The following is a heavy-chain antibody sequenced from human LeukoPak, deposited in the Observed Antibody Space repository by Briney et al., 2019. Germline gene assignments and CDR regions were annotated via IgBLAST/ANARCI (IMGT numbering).Heavy chain of an antibody. D-gene: IGHD3-22*01. V-gene: IGHV4-61*02. J-gene: IGHJ1*01. CDR1: GGSISSGSYY. CDR3: ARDDDSSGYYWGYFQH. CDR2: IYTSGST. Sequence: SETLSLTCTVSGGSISSGSYYWSWIRQPAGKGLEWIGRIYTSGSTNYNPSLKSRATISVATSKNQFSLKLSSVTAADTAVYYCARDDDSSGYYWGYFQHWGQGTLVTVSS.